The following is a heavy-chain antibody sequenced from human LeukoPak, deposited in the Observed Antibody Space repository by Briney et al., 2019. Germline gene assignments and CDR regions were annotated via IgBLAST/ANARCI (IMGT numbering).Heavy chain of an antibody. CDR2: INPNSGGT. CDR1: GYTFTGYY. CDR3: ARDREPANWFDP. D-gene: IGHD1-26*01. J-gene: IGHJ5*02. Sequence: GAPVKVSCKASGYTFTGYYMHWVRQAPGQGLEWMGWINPNSGGTNYAQKFQGRVTMTRDTSISTAYMELSRLRSDDTAVYYCARDREPANWFDPWGQGTLVTVSS. V-gene: IGHV1-2*02.